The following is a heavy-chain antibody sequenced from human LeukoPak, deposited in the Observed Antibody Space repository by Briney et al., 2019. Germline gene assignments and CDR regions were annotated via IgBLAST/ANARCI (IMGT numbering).Heavy chain of an antibody. CDR3: ARVVVRGQYYFDY. D-gene: IGHD3-16*02. CDR1: GGSISSGGYS. Sequence: PSETLSLTCAVSGGSISSGGYSWSWIRQPPGKGLEWIGYIYHSGSTYYNPSLKSRVTISVDRSKNQFSLKLSSMTAADTAVYYCARVVVRGQYYFDYWGQGTLVTVSS. V-gene: IGHV4-30-2*01. CDR2: IYHSGST. J-gene: IGHJ4*02.